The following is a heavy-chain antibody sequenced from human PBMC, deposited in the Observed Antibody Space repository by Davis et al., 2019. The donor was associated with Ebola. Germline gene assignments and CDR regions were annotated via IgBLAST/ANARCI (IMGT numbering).Heavy chain of an antibody. CDR3: ATAENSFGVVLRHYFES. CDR1: GDTFSTNT. D-gene: IGHD3-3*01. CDR2: LVPLFATP. Sequence: SVKVSCKASGDTFSTNTVIWVRQAPGQGLEWMGELVPLFATPNYSQKFQGRVTITADESTATAYMELSGLGSEDSAIYYCATAENSFGVVLRHYFESWGQGTLVTVSA. V-gene: IGHV1-69*13. J-gene: IGHJ4*02.